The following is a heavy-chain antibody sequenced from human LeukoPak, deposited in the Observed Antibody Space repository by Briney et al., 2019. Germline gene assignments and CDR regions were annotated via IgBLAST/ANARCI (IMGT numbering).Heavy chain of an antibody. CDR2: IYSAGAT. J-gene: IGHJ4*02. CDR1: GFTVSDNY. V-gene: IGHV3-53*01. D-gene: IGHD6-13*01. Sequence: GGSLRLSCAASGFTVSDNYMTWVRQAPRKGLEWVSSIYSAGATHYAESVKGRFTISRDNSKNTLYLQMNSLRAEDTAVYYCAKTRPLDSSSWSHGDYWGQGTLVTVSS. CDR3: AKTRPLDSSSWSHGDY.